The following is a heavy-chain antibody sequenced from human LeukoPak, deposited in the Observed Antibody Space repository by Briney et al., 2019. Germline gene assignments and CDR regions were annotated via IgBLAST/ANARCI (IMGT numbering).Heavy chain of an antibody. Sequence: GGSLRLSCAASGFTFDDYAMHWVRQAPGKGLEWVSGISWNSGSIGYADSVKGRFTISRDNAKNSLYLQMNRLRAEDTALYYCAKDGPNSSVYYYMDVWGKGTTVTVSS. CDR2: ISWNSGSI. D-gene: IGHD6-25*01. CDR1: GFTFDDYA. J-gene: IGHJ6*03. V-gene: IGHV3-9*01. CDR3: AKDGPNSSVYYYMDV.